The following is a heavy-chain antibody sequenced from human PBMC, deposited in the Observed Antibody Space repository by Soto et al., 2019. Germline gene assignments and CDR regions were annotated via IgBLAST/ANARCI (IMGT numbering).Heavy chain of an antibody. CDR1: GGTFSSYA. Sequence: GASVKVSCKASGGTFSSYAISWVRQAPGQGLEWMGGIIPIFGTANYAQKFQGRVTITADESTSTAYMELSSLRSEDTAVYYCARVTTVTTWRSEFDYWGQGTLVTVSS. V-gene: IGHV1-69*13. CDR2: IIPIFGTA. CDR3: ARVTTVTTWRSEFDY. D-gene: IGHD4-17*01. J-gene: IGHJ4*02.